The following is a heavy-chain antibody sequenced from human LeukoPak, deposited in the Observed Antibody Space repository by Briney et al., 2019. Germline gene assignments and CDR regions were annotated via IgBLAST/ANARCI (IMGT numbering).Heavy chain of an antibody. CDR3: ARRDDSAGYFDY. Sequence: PSGTLSLTCTVSGGSISSSGYYWSWIPQPPGKGPEWIGYIYQSGNTYYSPSLKSRVTISADKSKNQFSLNHNYLAAADTALYYCARRDDSAGYFDYWGQGPLVSVSS. V-gene: IGHV4-30-2*01. CDR2: IYQSGNT. J-gene: IGHJ4*02. CDR1: GGSISSSGYY. D-gene: IGHD1-14*01.